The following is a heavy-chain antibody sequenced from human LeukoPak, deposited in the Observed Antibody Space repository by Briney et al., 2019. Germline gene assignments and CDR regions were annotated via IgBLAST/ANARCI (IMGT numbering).Heavy chain of an antibody. CDR1: GDSVSSNSAA. CDR2: TYYRSKWYN. CDR3: ARADGTAAGTSPFDY. V-gene: IGHV6-1*01. D-gene: IGHD6-13*01. J-gene: IGHJ4*02. Sequence: SQTLSLTCAISGDSVSSNSAAWNWIRQSPSRGLEWLGRTYYRSKWYNDYAVSVKSRITINPDTSKNQFSLQLSSVTPEDTAVYYCARADGTAAGTSPFDYWGQGTLVTVSS.